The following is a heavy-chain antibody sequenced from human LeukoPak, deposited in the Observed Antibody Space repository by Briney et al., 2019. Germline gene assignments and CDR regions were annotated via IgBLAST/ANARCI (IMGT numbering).Heavy chain of an antibody. CDR2: IYSGGST. CDR1: GFTVSSNY. Sequence: SGGSLRLSCTASGFTVSSNYMNWVRQAPGKGLEWVSVIYSGGSTYYVDSVKGRLTISRDDSKNTLYLQMNSLRAEDTAVYYCVRGGEDVWGKGTTVTVSS. J-gene: IGHJ6*04. D-gene: IGHD3-16*01. V-gene: IGHV3-53*01. CDR3: VRGGEDV.